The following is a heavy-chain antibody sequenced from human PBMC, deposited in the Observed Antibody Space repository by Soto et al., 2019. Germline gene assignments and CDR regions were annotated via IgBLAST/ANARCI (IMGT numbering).Heavy chain of an antibody. V-gene: IGHV5-51*01. J-gene: IGHJ6*02. CDR3: ARSHESLEWSYGMDV. Sequence: PGESLKISCKGSGYSFTSYWIGWVRQMPGKGLEWMGIIYPGDSDTRYSPSFQGQVTISADKSISTAYLQWSSLKASDTAMYYFARSHESLEWSYGMDVWGQGTTVTVSS. CDR1: GYSFTSYW. D-gene: IGHD3-3*01. CDR2: IYPGDSDT.